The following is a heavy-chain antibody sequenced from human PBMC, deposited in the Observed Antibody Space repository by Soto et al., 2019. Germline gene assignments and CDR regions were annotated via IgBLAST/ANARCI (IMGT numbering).Heavy chain of an antibody. CDR1: GFTFSSYT. Sequence: QVQVVESGGGVVQPGRSLRLSCAASGFTFSSYTMYWVRQAPGKGLEGVAVIWHDGSNKYYVDSVKGRFTISRDNSKKPLYLQMNRLRAEDTAVYYCAGEDWNDGHYCGMGVWGQGTTVTVSS. CDR3: AGEDWNDGHYCGMGV. CDR2: IWHDGSNK. D-gene: IGHD1-1*01. J-gene: IGHJ6*02. V-gene: IGHV3-33*01.